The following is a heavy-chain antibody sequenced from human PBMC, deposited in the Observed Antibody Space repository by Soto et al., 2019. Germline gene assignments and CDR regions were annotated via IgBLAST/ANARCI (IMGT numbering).Heavy chain of an antibody. CDR1: AFTFNNKW. Sequence: ESLKISCTASAFTFNNKWMHWVRQAPGKGLVWLSRIDGAAATTNYAESVKGRGTISRDNAKNIVFLHVNGLTDEDTAVYYCARGGAMGVDYWGQGTLVTVSS. V-gene: IGHV3-74*01. J-gene: IGHJ4*02. CDR3: ARGGAMGVDY. CDR2: IDGAAATT. D-gene: IGHD1-26*01.